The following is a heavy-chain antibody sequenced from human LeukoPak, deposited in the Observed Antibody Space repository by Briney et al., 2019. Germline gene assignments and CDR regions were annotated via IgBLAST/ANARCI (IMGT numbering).Heavy chain of an antibody. J-gene: IGHJ4*02. Sequence: TGGSLRLSCAASGFTFSDYYMSWIRQAPGKGLEWVSYINSGSTIYYADSVKGRFTISRDNAKNSLYLYMNSLRAEDTAVYYCARDLGYNYGHPFDYWGQGTLVTVSS. D-gene: IGHD5-18*01. CDR3: ARDLGYNYGHPFDY. CDR1: GFTFSDYY. CDR2: INSGSTI. V-gene: IGHV3-11*04.